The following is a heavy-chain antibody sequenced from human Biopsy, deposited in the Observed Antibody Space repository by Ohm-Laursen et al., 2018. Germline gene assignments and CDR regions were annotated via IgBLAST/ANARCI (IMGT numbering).Heavy chain of an antibody. D-gene: IGHD6-19*01. CDR2: ISANSGNT. CDR1: GYTLAGFG. J-gene: IGHJ4*02. V-gene: IGHV1-18*01. Sequence: SVKVSCKASGYTLAGFGVGWVRQAPGQGLEWMGWISANSGNTNYAQKFQGRVTMTADTSTSTAYMELRSLTSDGTAIYYCARGMAVAVTLYYFDYWGQGSLLTVSS. CDR3: ARGMAVAVTLYYFDY.